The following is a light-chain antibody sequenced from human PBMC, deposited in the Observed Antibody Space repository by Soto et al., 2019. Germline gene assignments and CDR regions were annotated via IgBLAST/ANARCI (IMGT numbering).Light chain of an antibody. V-gene: IGLV1-44*01. CDR3: AAWDDSLNGSNWV. J-gene: IGLJ3*02. CDR2: SDN. CDR1: SSNIGSNT. Sequence: QSVLTQPPSASGTPGQRVTISCSGSSSNIGSNTVNWYQQLPGTAPKLLIYSDNQRPSGVPDRFSGSKSGTSASLAISGLQSEDEADYYCAAWDDSLNGSNWVFGGGTKLT.